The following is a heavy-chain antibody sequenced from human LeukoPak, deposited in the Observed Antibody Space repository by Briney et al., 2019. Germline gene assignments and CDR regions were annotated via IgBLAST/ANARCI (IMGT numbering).Heavy chain of an antibody. V-gene: IGHV3-43*02. CDR1: GFMFHDYA. Sequence: GGSLRLSCAAPGFMFHDYAIHWVRQAPGKGLEWVSLISGDGDSTFYADSVKGRFTISRDNSKTSLYLQMNSLRSDDTALYYCARESESSGWYDYWGQGTLVTVSS. CDR3: ARESESSGWYDY. J-gene: IGHJ4*02. CDR2: ISGDGDST. D-gene: IGHD6-19*01.